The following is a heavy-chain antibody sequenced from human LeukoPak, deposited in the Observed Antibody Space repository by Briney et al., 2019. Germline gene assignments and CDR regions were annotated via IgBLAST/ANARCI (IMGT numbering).Heavy chain of an antibody. Sequence: SGPALVKPTQTLTLTCTFSGFSLSTSGMCVIWIRQPPWNALEWLARIDWDDDKNYSTSLKTRLTISKDTSKNQVVLTMTNMDPVDTATYYCARIWKSHHGHYIHFDYWGQGTLVTVSS. CDR1: GFSLSTSGMC. D-gene: IGHD4-17*01. CDR2: IDWDDDK. V-gene: IGHV2-70*11. CDR3: ARIWKSHHGHYIHFDY. J-gene: IGHJ4*02.